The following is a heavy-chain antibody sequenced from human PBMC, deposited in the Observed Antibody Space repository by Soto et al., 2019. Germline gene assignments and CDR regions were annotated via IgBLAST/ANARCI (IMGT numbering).Heavy chain of an antibody. CDR3: ARANLPYYDIVTGYYSYGMDV. CDR1: GGTFSSYA. J-gene: IGHJ6*02. V-gene: IGHV1-69*06. D-gene: IGHD3-9*01. CDR2: IIPIFGTA. Sequence: QVQLVQSGAEVKKPGSSVKVSCKASGGTFSSYAISWVRQAPGQGLEWMGGIIPIFGTANYAQKFQGRVTITADKSTSTAYVELSSMRSEDTAVYYCARANLPYYDIVTGYYSYGMDVWGHGTTVTFFS.